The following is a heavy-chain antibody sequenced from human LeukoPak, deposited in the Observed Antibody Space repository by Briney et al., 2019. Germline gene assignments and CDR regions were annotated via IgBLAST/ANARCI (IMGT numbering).Heavy chain of an antibody. CDR1: GFTFSTYW. CDR3: ATSQTTSGRYGNAFDI. Sequence: GGXLRLSCVASGFTFSTYWMSWVRQAPGKGLEWVANIKQDGGEKYSVDSVKGRFTISRDNAKSSLYLQMNNLRVEDTAVYYCATSQTTSGRYGNAFDIWGQGTMVTVSS. J-gene: IGHJ3*02. D-gene: IGHD6-19*01. V-gene: IGHV3-7*03. CDR2: IKQDGGEK.